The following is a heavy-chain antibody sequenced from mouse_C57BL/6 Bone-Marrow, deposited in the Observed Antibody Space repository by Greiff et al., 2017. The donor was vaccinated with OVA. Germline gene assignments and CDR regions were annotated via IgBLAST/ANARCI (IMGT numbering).Heavy chain of an antibody. V-gene: IGHV1-50*01. CDR2: IDPSDSYT. CDR3: ARIGAGFAY. CDR1: GYTFTSYW. Sequence: QVQLQQPGAELLKPGASVKLSCKASGYTFTSYWMQWVKQRPGQGLEWIGEIDPSDSYTNYNQKFKGKATLTVDTSSSTAYMQLSSLTSEDSAVYYCARIGAGFAYWGQGALVTVSA. J-gene: IGHJ3*01.